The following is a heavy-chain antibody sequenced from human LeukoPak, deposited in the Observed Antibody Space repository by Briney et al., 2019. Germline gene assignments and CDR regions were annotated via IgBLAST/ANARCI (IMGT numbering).Heavy chain of an antibody. CDR3: ARGEMATTHPYFDY. D-gene: IGHD5-24*01. CDR2: IYPGDSDF. V-gene: IGHV5-51*01. Sequence: PGESLKFSSQGSGYIFTNYWIGRVLQMPGIGLDWLQIIYPGDSDFKYSPSFQGQVTISADKSISTAYLQWSSLKASDTAMYYCARGEMATTHPYFDYWGQGTLVTVSS. J-gene: IGHJ4*02. CDR1: GYIFTNYW.